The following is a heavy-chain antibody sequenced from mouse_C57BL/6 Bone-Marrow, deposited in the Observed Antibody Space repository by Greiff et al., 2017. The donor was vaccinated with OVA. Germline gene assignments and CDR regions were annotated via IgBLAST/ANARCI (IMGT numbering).Heavy chain of an antibody. V-gene: IGHV1-52*01. CDR3: ARPYGYDRGAWFAY. CDR1: GYTFTSYW. J-gene: IGHJ3*01. D-gene: IGHD2-2*01. Sequence: VQLQQPGAELVRPGSSVKLSCKASGYTFTSYWMHWVKQRPIQGLEWIGNIDPSDSETHYNQKFKDKATLTVDKSSSPAYMQLSSLSSESSAVYYCARPYGYDRGAWFAYWGQGTLVTVSA. CDR2: IDPSDSET.